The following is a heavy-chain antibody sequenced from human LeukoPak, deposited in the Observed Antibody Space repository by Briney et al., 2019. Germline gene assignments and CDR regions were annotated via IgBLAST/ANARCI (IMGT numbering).Heavy chain of an antibody. D-gene: IGHD5-12*01. V-gene: IGHV3-11*01. CDR3: ASPRGATSDYYYYGMDV. J-gene: IGHJ6*02. Sequence: PGGSLRLSCAASGFTFSDYYMSWIRQAPGKGLEWVSYISSSGSTIYYADSVKGRFTISRDNAKNSLYLQMNSLRAEVTAVYYCASPRGATSDYYYYGMDVWGQGTTVTVSS. CDR2: ISSSGSTI. CDR1: GFTFSDYY.